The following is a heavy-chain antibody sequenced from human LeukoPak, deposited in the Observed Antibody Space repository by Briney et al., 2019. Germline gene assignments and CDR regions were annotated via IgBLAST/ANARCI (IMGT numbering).Heavy chain of an antibody. CDR1: GGSISSSFYY. CDR2: INYSGST. J-gene: IGHJ4*02. V-gene: IGHV4-39*01. Sequence: SETLSLTCTVSGGSISSSFYYWGWIRQPPGKGLEWIGSINYSGSTYYNPSLKSRVTISVDTSKNQFSLKLSSVTAADTAVYYCARRRFLQGPDVVNPFDYWGQGTLVTVSS. D-gene: IGHD2/OR15-2a*01. CDR3: ARRRFLQGPDVVNPFDY.